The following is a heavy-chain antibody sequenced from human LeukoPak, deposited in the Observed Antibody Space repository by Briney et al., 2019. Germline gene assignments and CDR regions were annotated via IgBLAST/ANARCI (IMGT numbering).Heavy chain of an antibody. CDR2: IYYSGST. CDR1: GGSISSSSYS. J-gene: IGHJ6*02. V-gene: IGHV4-39*01. Sequence: ASETLSLTCTVSGGSISSSSYSWGWIRQPPGKGLEWIGSIYYSGSTYYNPSLKSRVTISVDTSKNQFSLKLSSVTAADTFVFSCGRRHTSSPFMDVWGQGTTVTVSS. CDR3: GRRHTSSPFMDV. D-gene: IGHD2-21*01.